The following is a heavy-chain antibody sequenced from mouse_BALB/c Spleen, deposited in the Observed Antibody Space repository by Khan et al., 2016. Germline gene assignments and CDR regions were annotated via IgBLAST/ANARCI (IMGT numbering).Heavy chain of an antibody. Sequence: QVQLQQSGAELMKPGASVKISCKATGYTFSSYWIEWVKQRPGHGLEWIGEILPGSGSTNYTEKFKGKATFTADTSSNTAYMQLSSLTSEDSAVYYCARGDTTARFAYWGQGTLVTVSA. J-gene: IGHJ3*01. CDR2: ILPGSGST. V-gene: IGHV1-9*01. D-gene: IGHD1-2*01. CDR3: ARGDTTARFAY. CDR1: GYTFSSYW.